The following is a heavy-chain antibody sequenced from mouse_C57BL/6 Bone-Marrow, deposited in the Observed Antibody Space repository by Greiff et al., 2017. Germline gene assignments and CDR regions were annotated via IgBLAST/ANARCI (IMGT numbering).Heavy chain of an antibody. D-gene: IGHD2-5*01. CDR3: ASYYSNYRAYAMDY. V-gene: IGHV1-39*01. Sequence: LQESGPELVKPGASVKISCKASGYSFTDYNMNWVKQSNGKSLEWIGVINPNYGTTSYNQKFKGKATLTVDQSSSTAYMQLNSLTSEDSAVYYGASYYSNYRAYAMDYWGQGTSVTVSS. J-gene: IGHJ4*01. CDR2: INPNYGTT. CDR1: GYSFTDYN.